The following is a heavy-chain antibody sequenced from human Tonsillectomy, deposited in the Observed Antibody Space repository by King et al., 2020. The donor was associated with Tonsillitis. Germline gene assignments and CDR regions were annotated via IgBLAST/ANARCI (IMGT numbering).Heavy chain of an antibody. CDR1: GYTFTSYG. CDR2: ISAYNGNT. J-gene: IGHJ5*02. D-gene: IGHD3-3*01. V-gene: IGHV1-18*01. CDR3: ARDYDDFWSGSGGWFDP. Sequence: VQLVQSGAEVKKPGASVKVSCKASGYTFTSYGISWVRQAPGQGLEWMGWISAYNGNTNYAQKLQGRVTMTTDTSTSTAYMELRSLRSDDTAVYYSARDYDDFWSGSGGWFDPWGQGTLVTVSS.